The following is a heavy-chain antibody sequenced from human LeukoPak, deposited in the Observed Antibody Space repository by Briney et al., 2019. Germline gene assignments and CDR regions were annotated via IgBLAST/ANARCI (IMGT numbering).Heavy chain of an antibody. CDR2: IWYGGSST. CDR1: GFTFSNYG. V-gene: IGHV3-33*08. Sequence: PGGSLRLSCTASGFTFSNYGMHWVRQTPGKGLEWVAVIWYGGSSTHYADSVKGRFTISRDNSKNTLYLQMNSLRADDTAVYYCANTGVDYWGQGTLVTVSS. J-gene: IGHJ4*02. D-gene: IGHD1-1*01. CDR3: ANTGVDY.